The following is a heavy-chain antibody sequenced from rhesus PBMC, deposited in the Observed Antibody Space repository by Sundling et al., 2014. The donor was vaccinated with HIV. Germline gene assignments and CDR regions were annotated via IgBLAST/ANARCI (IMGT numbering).Heavy chain of an antibody. D-gene: IGHD3-3*01. CDR3: ARVRQYLDWLLTTYNYYGLDS. CDR2: ISYDGSKK. J-gene: IGHJ6*01. CDR1: GFTFSSYG. Sequence: EVQLVESGGGLVQPGGSLRLSCAASGFTFSSYGMHWVRQAPGKGLEWVAVISYDGSKKYYADSVKDRFTISRDNSKNMLYLQMNNLKLEDTAVYYCARVRQYLDWLLTTYNYYGLDSWGQGVVVTVSS. V-gene: IGHV3-54*02.